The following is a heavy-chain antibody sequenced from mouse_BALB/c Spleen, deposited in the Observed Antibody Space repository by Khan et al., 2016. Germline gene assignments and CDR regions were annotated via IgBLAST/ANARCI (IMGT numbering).Heavy chain of an antibody. CDR2: IWSDGST. D-gene: IGHD2-10*01. V-gene: IGHV2-6-1*01. CDR3: ARQPYYHYYALDY. J-gene: IGHJ4*01. CDR1: GFSLTSYG. Sequence: QVRLQQSGPGLVAPSQSLSITCTISGFSLTSYGIHWVRQPPGKGLEWLVVIWSDGSTTYNSTLKSRLSITTDNSKSQVFLKMNSLQTDDPAMYYCARQPYYHYYALDYWGQGTSVTVSS.